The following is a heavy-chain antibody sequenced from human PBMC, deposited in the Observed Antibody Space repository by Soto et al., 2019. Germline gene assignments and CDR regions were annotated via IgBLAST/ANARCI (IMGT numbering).Heavy chain of an antibody. CDR3: VKGRDYDFWSGPFDI. Sequence: GGSLRLSCSASGFTFSSYAMHWVRQAPGKGLEYVSAISSNGGSTYYADSVKGRFTISRDNSKNTLYLQMSSLRAEDTAVYYCVKGRDYDFWSGPFDIWGQGTMVTVSS. J-gene: IGHJ3*02. V-gene: IGHV3-64D*06. CDR1: GFTFSSYA. D-gene: IGHD3-3*01. CDR2: ISSNGGST.